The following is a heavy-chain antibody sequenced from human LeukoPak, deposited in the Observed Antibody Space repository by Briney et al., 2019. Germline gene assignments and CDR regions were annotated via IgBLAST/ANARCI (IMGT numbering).Heavy chain of an antibody. CDR2: ISAYNGNT. Sequence: ASVKVSCKASGYTFTSYGISWVRQAPGQGLEWMGWISAYNGNTNYAQKLQGRVTMTTDTSTSTAYMELRSLRSDDTAVYYCARVLRYYGSGSYGWFDPWGQGTLVTVSS. J-gene: IGHJ5*02. D-gene: IGHD3-10*01. V-gene: IGHV1-18*01. CDR1: GYTFTSYG. CDR3: ARVLRYYGSGSYGWFDP.